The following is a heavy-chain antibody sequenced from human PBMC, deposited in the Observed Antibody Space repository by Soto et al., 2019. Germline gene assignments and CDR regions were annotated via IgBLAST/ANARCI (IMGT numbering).Heavy chain of an antibody. CDR1: GGSISRYY. J-gene: IGHJ5*02. Sequence: SETLCLTCSVSGGSISRYYWSWIRQPPGKGLEWIGYAYYSGDTGYNPSLQSRVTMAVDTSKNQVSLKLTSVTAADTAVYYWARDRSTYGGGGTGEVKENWFDPWGQGALGTVS. CDR3: ARDRSTYGGGGTGEVKENWFDP. V-gene: IGHV4-59*01. D-gene: IGHD2-8*01. CDR2: AYYSGDT.